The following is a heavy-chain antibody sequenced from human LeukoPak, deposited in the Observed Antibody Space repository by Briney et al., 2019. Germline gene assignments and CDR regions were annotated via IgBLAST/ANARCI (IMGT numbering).Heavy chain of an antibody. CDR3: ARVRGTYYYDSSGPSPYYFDY. J-gene: IGHJ4*02. CDR1: GGSFSGYY. CDR2: INHSGST. Sequence: PPETLSLTCAVYGGSFSGYYWSWIRQPPGKGLEWIGEINHSGSTNYSPSLKSRVTISVDTSKNQFSLKLSSVTAADTAVYYCARVRGTYYYDSSGPSPYYFDYWGQGTLVTVSS. V-gene: IGHV4-34*01. D-gene: IGHD3-22*01.